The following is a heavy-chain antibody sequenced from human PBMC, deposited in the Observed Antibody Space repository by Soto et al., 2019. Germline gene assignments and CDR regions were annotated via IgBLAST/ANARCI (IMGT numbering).Heavy chain of an antibody. J-gene: IGHJ6*02. Sequence: EVQLLESGGGLVQPGGSLRLSCAASGFTFSSYAMSWVRQAPGKGLVWVSAIIGSGGGTYDADSVKGRFTISRDDSKNTLFLQMNSRRVEDTAVYYCAKDRIMGRTTLWGMDVWGLGPTVTVFS. CDR3: AKDRIMGRTTLWGMDV. CDR1: GFTFSSYA. CDR2: IIGSGGGT. D-gene: IGHD2-21*01. V-gene: IGHV3-23*01.